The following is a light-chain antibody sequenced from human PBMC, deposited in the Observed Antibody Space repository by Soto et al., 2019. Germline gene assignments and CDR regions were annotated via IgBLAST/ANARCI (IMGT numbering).Light chain of an antibody. V-gene: IGKV3-15*01. Sequence: EIVMTQSPATLSESPGERATLSCRASQSVSSNLAWYQQKPGQAPRLLIYGASTRATGIPARFSGSGSGTEFTLTISSLQSEDFAVYYCQQYNNWPPPFGGGTKVEIK. CDR1: QSVSSN. J-gene: IGKJ4*01. CDR2: GAS. CDR3: QQYNNWPPP.